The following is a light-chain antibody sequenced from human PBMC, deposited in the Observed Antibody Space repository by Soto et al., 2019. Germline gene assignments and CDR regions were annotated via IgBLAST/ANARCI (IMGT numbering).Light chain of an antibody. CDR3: AAWDDSLSGVV. CDR1: SSNIGRNY. Sequence: QSVLTQPPSASGTPGQRVTISCSGSSSNIGRNYVCWYQQFPGTAPRLLIYRNDQRPSGVPARFSGSKSGTSASLAISGLRSEDEADYYCAAWDDSLSGVVFGGGTRLTVL. V-gene: IGLV1-47*01. CDR2: RND. J-gene: IGLJ2*01.